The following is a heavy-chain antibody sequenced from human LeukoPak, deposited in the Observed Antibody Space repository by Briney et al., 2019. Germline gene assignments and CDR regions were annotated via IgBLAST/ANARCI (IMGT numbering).Heavy chain of an antibody. CDR3: ARDSGGFWLPEITMVRGNHFDY. J-gene: IGHJ4*02. V-gene: IGHV1-69*05. Sequence: ASVKVSCKASGGTFRNYAISWVRQAPGQGLEWMGGIIPIFGTADYAQKFQGRVTITRNTSISTAYMELSSLRSEDTAVYYCARDSGGFWLPEITMVRGNHFDYWGQGTLVTVSS. D-gene: IGHD3-10*01. CDR2: IIPIFGTA. CDR1: GGTFRNYA.